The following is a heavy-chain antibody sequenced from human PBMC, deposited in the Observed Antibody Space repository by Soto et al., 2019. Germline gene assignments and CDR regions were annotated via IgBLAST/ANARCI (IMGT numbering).Heavy chain of an antibody. CDR2: IYHSGST. CDR3: ASATYDYVWGSFRYPFDY. CDR1: GYSISSGYY. Sequence: SETLSLTCAVSGYSISSGYYWGWIRQPPGKGLEWIGSIYHSGSTYYNPSLKSRATISVDTSKNQFSLKLSSVTAADTAVYYCASATYDYVWGSFRYPFDYWGQGTLVTVSS. D-gene: IGHD3-16*02. V-gene: IGHV4-38-2*01. J-gene: IGHJ4*02.